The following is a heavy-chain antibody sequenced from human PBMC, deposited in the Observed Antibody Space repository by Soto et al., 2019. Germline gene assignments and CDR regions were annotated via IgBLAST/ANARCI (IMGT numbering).Heavy chain of an antibody. Sequence: EVRLLESGGGLVKPGGSLRLSCATSGLTFSNYAMSWVRQAPGGGLEWVSSISSGTTYFYYADSVKGRFSISRDNAKHSLFLQMNSLRVEDTAVYYCARGDGTGLHSSGWSPRFWGQGTLVTVSS. D-gene: IGHD6-13*01. CDR2: ISSGTTYF. CDR3: ARGDGTGLHSSGWSPRF. V-gene: IGHV3-21*01. J-gene: IGHJ4*02. CDR1: GLTFSNYA.